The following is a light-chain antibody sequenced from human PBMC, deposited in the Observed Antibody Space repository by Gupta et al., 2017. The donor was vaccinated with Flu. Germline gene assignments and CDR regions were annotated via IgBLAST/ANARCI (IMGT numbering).Light chain of an antibody. Sequence: KVAISCSGSNSNIGNNYVSWYQHLPGTAPKLLMYDNNKRPSGIPDRFPGSKSGTSATLGITGLQTGDEADYYCGTWDSSLSAGVFGTGTKVTVL. CDR1: NSNIGNNY. CDR2: DNN. V-gene: IGLV1-51*01. J-gene: IGLJ1*01. CDR3: GTWDSSLSAGV.